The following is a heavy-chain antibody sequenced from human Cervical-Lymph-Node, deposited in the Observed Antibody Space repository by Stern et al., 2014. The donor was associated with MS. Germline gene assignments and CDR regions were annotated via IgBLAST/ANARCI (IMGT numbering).Heavy chain of an antibody. CDR2: INPSCGST. J-gene: IGHJ5*02. D-gene: IGHD2-21*02. CDR3: ARLHHHDCRGSIFDP. CDR1: GYSFTSYC. V-gene: IGHV1-46*03. Sequence: QVQLVQSGAEVKKPGASVKVSCKASGYSFTSYCIYWVRQAPGQGLEWMGIINPSCGSTTYAQKFQGRVTMGRDTSTSTVYMELSSLRPEDTAVYYCARLHHHDCRGSIFDPWGPGTLVTVSS.